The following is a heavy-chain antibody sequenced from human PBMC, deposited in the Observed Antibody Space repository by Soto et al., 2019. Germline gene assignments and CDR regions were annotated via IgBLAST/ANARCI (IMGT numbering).Heavy chain of an antibody. V-gene: IGHV4-34*01. D-gene: IGHD2-15*01. Sequence: QVQLQQWGAGLLKPSETLSLTCAVYGGSFSGYYWSWIRQPPGKGLEWIGEINHSGSTNYNPSLKSRVTISVDTSKNQFSLKLSSVTAADTAAYYCASVCSGGSCYSHWGQGTLVTVSS. CDR1: GGSFSGYY. J-gene: IGHJ4*02. CDR3: ASVCSGGSCYSH. CDR2: INHSGST.